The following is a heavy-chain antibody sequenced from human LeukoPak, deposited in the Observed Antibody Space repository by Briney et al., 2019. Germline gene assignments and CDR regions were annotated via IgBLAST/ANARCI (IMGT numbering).Heavy chain of an antibody. V-gene: IGHV1-2*02. D-gene: IGHD3-16*02. CDR2: INPNSGGT. CDR3: ARTPPPIAYYYYYYMDV. J-gene: IGHJ6*03. Sequence: ASVKVSCKASGYTFTGYYMHWVRQAPGQGLEWMGWINPNSGGTNYAQKFQGRVTMTRDTSISTAYMELSRLRSDDTAVYYCARTPPPIAYYYYYYMDVWGKGTTVTVSS. CDR1: GYTFTGYY.